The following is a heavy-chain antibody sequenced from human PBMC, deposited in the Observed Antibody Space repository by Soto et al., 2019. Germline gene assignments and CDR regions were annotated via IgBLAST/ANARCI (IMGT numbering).Heavy chain of an antibody. J-gene: IGHJ4*02. V-gene: IGHV1-46*01. CDR3: PRDGWSSYSSGWYYSDY. D-gene: IGHD6-19*01. CDR1: GYTFTSYY. CDR2: INPSGGST. Sequence: QVQLVQSGAEVKKPGASVKVSSKASGYTFTSYYMHWVRQAPGQGLEWMGIINPSGGSTSYAQKFQGRVTMTRDTSTSTVYMELSSLRSEDTAVYYCPRDGWSSYSSGWYYSDYWGQGTLVTVSS.